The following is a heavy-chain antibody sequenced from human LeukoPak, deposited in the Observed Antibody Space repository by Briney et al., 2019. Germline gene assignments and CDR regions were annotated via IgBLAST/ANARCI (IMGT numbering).Heavy chain of an antibody. CDR1: GFTLSSYG. CDR3: AKALTRSN. D-gene: IGHD3-3*01. Sequence: GGSLRLSCAASGFTLSSYGMTWVRQAPGKGLEWVSSMSNSGGSTYYAASVKGRFTISRDNSKNTLYLQMNSLRAEDTAVYYCAKALTRSNWGQGTLVTVSS. CDR2: MSNSGGST. J-gene: IGHJ4*02. V-gene: IGHV3-23*01.